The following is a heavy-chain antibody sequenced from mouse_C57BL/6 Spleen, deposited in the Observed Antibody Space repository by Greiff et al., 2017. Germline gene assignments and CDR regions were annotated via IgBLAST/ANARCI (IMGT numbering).Heavy chain of an antibody. D-gene: IGHD1-1*01. CDR1: GYTFTSYW. V-gene: IGHV1-64*01. CDR3: ARYHYYGSSSFAY. CDR2: IHPNSGST. J-gene: IGHJ3*01. Sequence: VQLQQPGAELVKPGASVKLSCKASGYTFTSYWMHWVKQRPGQGLEWIGMIHPNSGSTNYNEKFKSKATLTVDKSSSTAYMQLSSLTSEDSAVYYCARYHYYGSSSFAYWGQGTLVTVSA.